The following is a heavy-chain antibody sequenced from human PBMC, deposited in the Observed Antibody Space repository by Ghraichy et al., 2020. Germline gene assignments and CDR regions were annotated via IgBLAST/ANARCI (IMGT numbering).Heavy chain of an antibody. Sequence: GGSLRLSCAASGFTVSSSYMSWVRQAPGKGLEWVSLIYSGGDTFYGDSVRGRFTISRDNSKNTLYLQMHSLRAEGTAVYFCAGGTYFPPDFWGQGTLVTVS. CDR1: GFTVSSSY. V-gene: IGHV3-66*01. CDR2: IYSGGDT. J-gene: IGHJ4*02. D-gene: IGHD1-26*01. CDR3: AGGTYFPPDF.